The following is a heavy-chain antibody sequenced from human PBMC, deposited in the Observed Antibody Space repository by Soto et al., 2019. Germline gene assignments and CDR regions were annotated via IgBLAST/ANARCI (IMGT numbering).Heavy chain of an antibody. CDR3: ARGQRFSDWFDP. V-gene: IGHV4-4*07. CDR2: VYSSGGT. J-gene: IGHJ5*02. Sequence: SETLSLTCTVSGGSMSSYYWTWIRQPAGKGLEWIGRVYSSGGTHYNPSLKSRITISLDTSNNQFSLRLLSVTDADTAVYYCARGQRFSDWFDPWGQGTLVTVSS. CDR1: GGSMSSYY. D-gene: IGHD3-3*01.